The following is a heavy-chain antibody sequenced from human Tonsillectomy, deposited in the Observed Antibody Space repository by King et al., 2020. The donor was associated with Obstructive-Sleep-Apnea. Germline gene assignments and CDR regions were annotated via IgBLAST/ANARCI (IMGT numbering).Heavy chain of an antibody. CDR2: IRYEKSNE. D-gene: IGHD3-10*01. V-gene: IGHV3-30*02. CDR3: TTGGPEDGSGSGFLLDY. Sequence: VQLVESGGGVVQPGGSLRLSCAASGFSFSNYGMHWVRQTPGKGLEWVAFIRYEKSNEYYGDSVKGRFTISRDNSKNTLSLQMNSLRAEDTAVYYCTTGGPEDGSGSGFLLDYWGQGTRVTVSS. J-gene: IGHJ4*02. CDR1: GFSFSNYG.